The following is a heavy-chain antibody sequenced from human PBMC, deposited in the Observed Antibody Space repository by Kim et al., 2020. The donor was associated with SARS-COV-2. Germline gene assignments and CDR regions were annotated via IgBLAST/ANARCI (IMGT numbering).Heavy chain of an antibody. CDR1: GYSFTSFS. J-gene: IGHJ4*02. D-gene: IGHD2-2*01. Sequence: GESLKISCTSSGYSFTSFSMTWVRQAPGKGLEWISSISATDCSICYTPSVQGRFTISRDNSKNTLYLEMNSLRASDTALYYCAKERSEVVPAAHNSWGQGPLVTVSS. CDR3: AKERSEVVPAAHNS. CDR2: ISATDCSI. V-gene: IGHV3-23*01.